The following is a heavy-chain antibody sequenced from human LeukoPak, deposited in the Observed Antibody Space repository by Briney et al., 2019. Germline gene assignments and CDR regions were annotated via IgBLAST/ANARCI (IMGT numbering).Heavy chain of an antibody. Sequence: PSETLPLTCTVSGGSLSSYYWSWIRQPPGKGLEWIGYIYYSGSTNYNPSLKSRVTISVDTSKNQFSPKLSSVTAADTAVYYCARGGQWLLDYWGQGTLVTVSS. CDR1: GGSLSSYY. J-gene: IGHJ4*02. V-gene: IGHV4-59*01. D-gene: IGHD6-19*01. CDR3: ARGGQWLLDY. CDR2: IYYSGST.